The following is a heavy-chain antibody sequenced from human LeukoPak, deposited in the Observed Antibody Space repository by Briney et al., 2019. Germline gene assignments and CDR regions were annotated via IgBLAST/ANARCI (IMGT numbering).Heavy chain of an antibody. CDR2: ISGSGGST. CDR1: GFTFSSYA. Sequence: PGGSLRLSCAASGFTFSSYAMSWVRQAPGKGLEWVSAISGSGGSTYYADSVKGRFTISRDNSKNTLYLQMNSLRAEDTAVYYCAGQKYYDILTGYRFGYWGQGTLVTVSS. V-gene: IGHV3-23*01. J-gene: IGHJ4*02. D-gene: IGHD3-9*01. CDR3: AGQKYYDILTGYRFGY.